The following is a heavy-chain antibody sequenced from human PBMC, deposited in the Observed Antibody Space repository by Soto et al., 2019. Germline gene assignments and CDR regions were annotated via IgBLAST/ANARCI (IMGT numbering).Heavy chain of an antibody. Sequence: QVQVVQTGAEVKKPESSVKVSCKPSGGTFNTYIVNWVRLAAGHGLEWMGRFIPILDMANYAQKFQDRVTITADRSTFTAYMELNSLTSDDTAVYYCAITYCRDNSCPRDFDFWGPGTRVTVSS. CDR3: AITYCRDNSCPRDFDF. J-gene: IGHJ4*02. CDR2: FIPILDMA. D-gene: IGHD2-21*01. V-gene: IGHV1-69*02. CDR1: GGTFNTYI.